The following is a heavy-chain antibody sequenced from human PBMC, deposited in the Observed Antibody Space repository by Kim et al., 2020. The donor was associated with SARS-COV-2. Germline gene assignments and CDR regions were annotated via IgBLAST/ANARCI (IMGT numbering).Heavy chain of an antibody. CDR3: ARAGTRYYYGSGSYYGFDY. V-gene: IGHV4-39*01. CDR2: IYYSGST. J-gene: IGHJ4*02. Sequence: ETLSLTCTVSGGSISSSSYYWGWIRQPPGKGLEWIGSIYYSGSTYYNPSLKSRVTISVDTSKNQFSLKLSSVTAADTAVYYCARAGTRYYYGSGSYYGFDYWGQGTLVTVSS. D-gene: IGHD3-10*01. CDR1: GGSISSSSYY.